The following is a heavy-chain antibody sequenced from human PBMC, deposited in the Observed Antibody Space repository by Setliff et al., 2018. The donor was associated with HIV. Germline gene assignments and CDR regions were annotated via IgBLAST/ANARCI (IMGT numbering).Heavy chain of an antibody. D-gene: IGHD4-17*01. CDR2: IYYSGGT. CDR1: GGSVGSGSYY. J-gene: IGHJ4*02. V-gene: IGHV4-61*01. Sequence: PSETLSLTCSVSGGSVGSGSYYWSWIRQSPGKGLEWLGYIYYSGGTTYNPSLRSRVTISIDTSKNQFSLNLRSVTAADTAVYYCARDPPGYGDSKDYWGQGTLVTVSS. CDR3: ARDPPGYGDSKDY.